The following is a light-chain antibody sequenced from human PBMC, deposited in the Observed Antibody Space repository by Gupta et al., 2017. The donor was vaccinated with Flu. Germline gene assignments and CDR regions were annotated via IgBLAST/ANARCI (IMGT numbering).Light chain of an antibody. V-gene: IGKV1-12*01. J-gene: IGKJ4*01. CDR3: QQASSLPLT. CDR1: QRMSSW. Sequence: PSSVSASVGDRVAITCRASQRMSSWLAWYQQKPGKAPKLLIYSASSLQAGVPSRFSGSGSGTDFTLTISSLQPEDVATYYCQQASSLPLTFGGGTKVEIK. CDR2: SAS.